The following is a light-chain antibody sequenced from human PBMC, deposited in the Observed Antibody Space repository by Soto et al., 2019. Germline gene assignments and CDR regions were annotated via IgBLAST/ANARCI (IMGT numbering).Light chain of an antibody. CDR1: DSDITTNDY. V-gene: IGLV2-8*01. J-gene: IGLJ2*01. Sequence: QSALTQPPSTSESPGQSVTISCTGSDSDITTNDYVSWYQQHPGKAPKLIISEVNRRPSGVPDRFSGSKSGNTASLTVSGFQAEDEAVYHCSSYADSNNLIFGGGTKRTVL. CDR3: SSYADSNNLI. CDR2: EVN.